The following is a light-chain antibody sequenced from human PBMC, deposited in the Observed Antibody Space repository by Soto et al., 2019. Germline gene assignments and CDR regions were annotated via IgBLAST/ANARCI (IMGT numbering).Light chain of an antibody. CDR3: QQYGSFSPIT. Sequence: DIQMTQSPSTQSGSVGDRVTITCRASRSISNWLAWYQQRPGIAPKLLIFDASILQSGVPSRFSGSGSGTEFTLSISRLQTDDFATYYCQQYGSFSPITFGGGSMVDIK. CDR2: DAS. V-gene: IGKV1-5*01. CDR1: RSISNW. J-gene: IGKJ4*01.